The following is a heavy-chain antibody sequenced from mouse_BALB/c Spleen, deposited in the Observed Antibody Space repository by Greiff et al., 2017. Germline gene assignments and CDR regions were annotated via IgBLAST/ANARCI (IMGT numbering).Heavy chain of an antibody. D-gene: IGHD2-4*01. Sequence: DVKLVESGGGLVKPGGSLKLSCAASGFTFSDYYMYWVRQTPEKRLEWVATISDGGSYTYYPDSVKGRFTISRDNAKNNLYLQMSSLKSEDTAMYYCARDYYEDAMDYWGQGTSVTVSS. CDR3: ARDYYEDAMDY. V-gene: IGHV5-4*02. CDR2: ISDGGSYT. J-gene: IGHJ4*01. CDR1: GFTFSDYY.